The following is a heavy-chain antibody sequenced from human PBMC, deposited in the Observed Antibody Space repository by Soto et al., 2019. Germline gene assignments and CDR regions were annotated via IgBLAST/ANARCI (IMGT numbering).Heavy chain of an antibody. D-gene: IGHD6-19*01. CDR2: ISAYNGNT. CDR1: GYTFTSYG. CDR3: ARTRWLAQETYYYGMDV. Sequence: ASVKVSCKASGYTFTSYGISWVRQAPGQGPEWMGWISAYNGNTNYAQKLQGRVTMTTDTSTSTAYMELRSLRSDDTAVYYCARTRWLAQETYYYGMDVWGQGTTVTVSS. V-gene: IGHV1-18*01. J-gene: IGHJ6*02.